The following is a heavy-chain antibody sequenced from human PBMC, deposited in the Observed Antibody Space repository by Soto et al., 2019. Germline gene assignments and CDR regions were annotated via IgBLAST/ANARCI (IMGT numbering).Heavy chain of an antibody. V-gene: IGHV4-4*02. J-gene: IGHJ5*02. CDR3: ARLYMVRGVMDWFDP. Sequence: QVQLQESGPGLVKPSGTLSLTCAVSGGSISSSNWWSWVRQPPGKGLEWIGEIYHSGSTNYNPSLKRRVTISVYKSKNQFPLKLSSVTAADTAVYYCARLYMVRGVMDWFDPWGQGTLVTVSS. D-gene: IGHD3-10*01. CDR2: IYHSGST. CDR1: GGSISSSNW.